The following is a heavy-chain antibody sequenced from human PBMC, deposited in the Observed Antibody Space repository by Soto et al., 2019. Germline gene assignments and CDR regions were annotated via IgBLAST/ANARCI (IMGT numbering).Heavy chain of an antibody. D-gene: IGHD4-17*01. J-gene: IGHJ4*02. Sequence: QLTLKESGPSPVKPTQTLTVTCTFSGFSLSNSGVGVPWIRQPPGKALEWLALIYGDNDKRYSPSLKTTLTITKDTSKNQVVVTMANMDPVDTATYSCAHCTRQNYGDYEPDTSQVFDSWCQGPLVTGSS. CDR2: IYGDNDK. CDR3: AHCTRQNYGDYEPDTSQVFDS. CDR1: GFSLSNSGVG. V-gene: IGHV2-5*02.